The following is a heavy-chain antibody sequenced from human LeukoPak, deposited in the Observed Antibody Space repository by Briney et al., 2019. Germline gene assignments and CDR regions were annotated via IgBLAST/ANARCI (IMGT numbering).Heavy chain of an antibody. V-gene: IGHV3-23*01. CDR1: GFTFTTYA. CDR2: VTGTGDTT. D-gene: IGHD3-16*01. CDR3: AKGAEIDL. Sequence: AGGSLRLSCATSGFTFTTYAMNWVRQAPGKGLEWVSAVTGTGDTTDYADSVKGRFFMSREDSKTTVYLQMNSLRAEGTAIYYCAKGAEIDLWGQGTLVTVSS. J-gene: IGHJ5*02.